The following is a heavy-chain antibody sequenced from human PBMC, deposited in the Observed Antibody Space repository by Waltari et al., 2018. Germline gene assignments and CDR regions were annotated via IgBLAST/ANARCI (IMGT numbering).Heavy chain of an antibody. Sequence: QVQLQQWGAGLLKPSETLSLTCAVYGGSFSGYYRSWIRQPPGKGLEWIGEINHSGSTNYRPSLKSRVTISVDTSKNQFSLKLSSVTTADTAVYYCARGGYCSGGSCYSAYYYGMDVWGQGTTVTVSS. D-gene: IGHD2-15*01. CDR3: ARGGYCSGGSCYSAYYYGMDV. V-gene: IGHV4-34*01. J-gene: IGHJ6*02. CDR1: GGSFSGYY. CDR2: INHSGST.